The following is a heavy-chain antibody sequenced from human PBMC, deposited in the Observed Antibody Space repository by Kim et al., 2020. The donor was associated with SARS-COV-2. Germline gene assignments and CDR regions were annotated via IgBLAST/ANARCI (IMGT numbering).Heavy chain of an antibody. V-gene: IGHV3-30*04. CDR3: ARGGSSSWYETLVYYYYGMDV. D-gene: IGHD6-13*01. CDR2: ISYDGSNK. Sequence: GGSLRLSCAASGFTFSSYAMHWVRQAPGKGLEWVAVISYDGSNKYYADSVKGRFTISRDNSKNTLYLQMNSLRAEDTAVYYCARGGSSSWYETLVYYYYGMDVWGQGTTVTVSS. J-gene: IGHJ6*02. CDR1: GFTFSSYA.